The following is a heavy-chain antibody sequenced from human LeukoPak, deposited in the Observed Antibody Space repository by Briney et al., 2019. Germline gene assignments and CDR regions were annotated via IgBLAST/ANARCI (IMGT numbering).Heavy chain of an antibody. CDR3: ARDLEHGGNSIWYFDL. D-gene: IGHD4-23*01. J-gene: IGHJ2*01. Sequence: SETLSLTCTISGGSISSYYWSWVRQPPGKGLEWIGYVYYRGTTNYNPSLKSRVTISVDTSKNQFSLNLNSVTAADTAVYYCARDLEHGGNSIWYFDLWGRGTLVTVSS. V-gene: IGHV4-59*01. CDR1: GGSISSYY. CDR2: VYYRGTT.